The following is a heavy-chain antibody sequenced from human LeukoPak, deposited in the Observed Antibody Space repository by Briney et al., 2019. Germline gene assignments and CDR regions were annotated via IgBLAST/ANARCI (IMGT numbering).Heavy chain of an antibody. CDR2: IYSGGST. Sequence: GGTLRLSCAASGFAFSSNYMSWVRQAPGKGLEWVSVIYSGGSTYYADSVRGRFTISRDNSKNTLYLQMNSLGAEDTAVYYCARVSYYDSSGYYFLSYVDYWGQGTLVTVSS. V-gene: IGHV3-53*01. D-gene: IGHD3-22*01. CDR3: ARVSYYDSSGYYFLSYVDY. J-gene: IGHJ4*02. CDR1: GFAFSSNY.